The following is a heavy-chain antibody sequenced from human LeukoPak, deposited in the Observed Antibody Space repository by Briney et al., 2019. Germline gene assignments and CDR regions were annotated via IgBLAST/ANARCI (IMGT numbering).Heavy chain of an antibody. D-gene: IGHD1-26*01. V-gene: IGHV3-48*03. CDR2: ISSSGSTI. J-gene: IGHJ3*02. Sequence: GGSLRPSCAASGFTFSSYEMNWVRQAPGKGLEWVSYISSSGSTIYYADSVKGRFISSRDNAKNTLYLQMNSLRAEDTAVYYCARATAGGSYDAFDIWGQGTMVTVSS. CDR3: ARATAGGSYDAFDI. CDR1: GFTFSSYE.